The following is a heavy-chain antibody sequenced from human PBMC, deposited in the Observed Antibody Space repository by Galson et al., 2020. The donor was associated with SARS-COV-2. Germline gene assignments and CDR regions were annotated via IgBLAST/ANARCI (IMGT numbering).Heavy chain of an antibody. D-gene: IGHD5-18*01. CDR3: ARDLGGSSYLGWIYGMDV. CDR1: GGSISSGGYY. Sequence: SDTLSLTCTVSGGSISSGGYYWTWIRQHPGKGLEWIGYIYYSGSTYYNPYLTSRVPISVDTSQNQFSLKLRSVPAADTAVYYCARDLGGSSYLGWIYGMDVWGQGTTVTVSS. CDR2: IYYSGST. J-gene: IGHJ6*02. V-gene: IGHV4-31*03.